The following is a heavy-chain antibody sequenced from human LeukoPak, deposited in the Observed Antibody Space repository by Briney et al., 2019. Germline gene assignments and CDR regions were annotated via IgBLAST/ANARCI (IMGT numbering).Heavy chain of an antibody. CDR2: INHSGST. CDR3: ARGRPFNTAMVKAWFDP. V-gene: IGHV4-34*01. J-gene: IGHJ5*02. CDR1: GGSFSGYY. D-gene: IGHD5-18*01. Sequence: SETLSLTCAVYGGSFSGYYWSWIRQPPGKGLEWIGEINHSGSTNYNPSLKSRVTISVDTFKNQFSLKLSSVTAADTAVYYCARGRPFNTAMVKAWFDPWGQGTLVTVSS.